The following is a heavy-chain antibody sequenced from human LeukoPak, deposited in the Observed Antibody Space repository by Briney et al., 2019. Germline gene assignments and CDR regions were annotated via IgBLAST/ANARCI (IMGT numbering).Heavy chain of an antibody. CDR3: AKMKGHPLPKYYMDV. CDR1: GFTFSTYA. Sequence: GGSLRLSCAASGFTFSTYAMSWVRQAPGKGLEWVSALTNSGGSGGVTYYADSVKGRFIISRDNSKSTLYLEMNSLRAEDAAIYYCAKMKGHPLPKYYMDVWGQGTTVTVSS. CDR2: LTNSGGSGGVT. D-gene: IGHD1-26*01. J-gene: IGHJ6*01. V-gene: IGHV3-23*01.